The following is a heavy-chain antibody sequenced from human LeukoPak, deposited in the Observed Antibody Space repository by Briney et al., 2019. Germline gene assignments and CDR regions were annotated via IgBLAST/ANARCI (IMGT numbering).Heavy chain of an antibody. D-gene: IGHD3-10*01. CDR2: IKEDGGEI. CDR1: AFTFSNYW. CDR3: ARDRGYSTFDY. Sequence: GGSLRLSCAASAFTFSNYWMSWVRQAPGKGLEWVANIKEDGGEINYVDSVRGRFTISRDNAKNSLYLQMNSLRVDDTAVYYCARDRGYSTFDYWGQGTLVTVSS. J-gene: IGHJ4*02. V-gene: IGHV3-7*01.